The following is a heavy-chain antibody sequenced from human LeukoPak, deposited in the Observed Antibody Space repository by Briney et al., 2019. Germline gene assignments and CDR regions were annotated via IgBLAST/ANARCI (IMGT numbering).Heavy chain of an antibody. CDR1: GFTFSSYW. CDR3: AKRQDGYNYNFDY. V-gene: IGHV3-30*18. CDR2: ISYDGSNK. J-gene: IGHJ4*02. Sequence: GGSLRLSCAASGFTFSSYWMRWVRQAPGKGLEWVAVISYDGSNKYYADSVKGRFTISRDNSKNTLYLQMNSLRAEDTAVYYCAKRQDGYNYNFDYWGQGTLVTVSS. D-gene: IGHD5-24*01.